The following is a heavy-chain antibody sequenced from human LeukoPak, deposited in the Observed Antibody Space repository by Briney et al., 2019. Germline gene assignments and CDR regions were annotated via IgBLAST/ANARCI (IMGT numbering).Heavy chain of an antibody. V-gene: IGHV4-38-2*02. J-gene: IGHJ4*02. Sequence: SETLSLTCTVSGYSISNGYYWGWIRQPPGKGLEWIGSIYHSGNTYYNPSLKSRVTISVDTSKNQFSLKLSSVTAADTAVYYCARSTLLTHYFDYWGQGTLVTVSS. CDR1: GYSISNGYY. CDR2: IYHSGNT. D-gene: IGHD1-26*01. CDR3: ARSTLLTHYFDY.